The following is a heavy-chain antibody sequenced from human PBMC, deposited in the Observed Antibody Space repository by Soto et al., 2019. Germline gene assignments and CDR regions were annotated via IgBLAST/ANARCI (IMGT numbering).Heavy chain of an antibody. CDR1: GFTFSSYA. Sequence: PGGSLRLSCAASGFTFSSYALSWFRQAPVKGLEWVSAISGSGGSTYYADSVKGRFTISRDNSKNTLYLQMNSLRAEDTAVYYCAKDRSHRGYSYERGYFQHWGQGTLVTVPS. CDR2: ISGSGGST. CDR3: AKDRSHRGYSYERGYFQH. J-gene: IGHJ1*01. D-gene: IGHD5-18*01. V-gene: IGHV3-23*01.